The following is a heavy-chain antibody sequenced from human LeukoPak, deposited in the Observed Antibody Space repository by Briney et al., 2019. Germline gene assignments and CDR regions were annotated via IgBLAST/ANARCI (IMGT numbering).Heavy chain of an antibody. D-gene: IGHD3-22*01. V-gene: IGHV3-21*05. CDR1: GFTFSSYA. Sequence: GGSLRLSCAASGFTFSSYAMSWVRQAPGKGLEWVSYISSSSSYTNYADSVKGRFTISRDNAKNSLYLQMNSLRAEDTAVYYCARDLSYYYDSSGYYFDYWGQGTLVTVSS. J-gene: IGHJ4*02. CDR2: ISSSSSYT. CDR3: ARDLSYYYDSSGYYFDY.